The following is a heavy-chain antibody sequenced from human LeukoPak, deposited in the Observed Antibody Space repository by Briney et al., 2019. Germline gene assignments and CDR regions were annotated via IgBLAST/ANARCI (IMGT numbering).Heavy chain of an antibody. Sequence: GSLRLSCAASGFTFSSYWMHWVRQAPGKGLVWVSRINSDGSSTSYADSVKGRFTISRDNAKNSLYLQMNSLRAEDTAVYYCAELGITMIGGVWGKGTTVTISS. V-gene: IGHV3-74*01. J-gene: IGHJ6*04. CDR1: GFTFSSYW. CDR3: AELGITMIGGV. D-gene: IGHD3-10*02. CDR2: INSDGSST.